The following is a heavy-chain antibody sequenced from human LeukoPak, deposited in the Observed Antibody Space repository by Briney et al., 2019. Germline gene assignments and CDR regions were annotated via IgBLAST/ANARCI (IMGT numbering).Heavy chain of an antibody. CDR1: GFTFSSYS. J-gene: IGHJ4*02. V-gene: IGHV3-21*01. Sequence: PGGSLRLSCAASGFTFSSYSMNWVRQAPGKGLEWVSSISSSSSYIYYADSVKGRFTISRDNAKNSLYLQMNSLRAEDTAVYYCARSPLGYSSGWYVSYFDYWGQGTLVTVSS. D-gene: IGHD6-19*01. CDR2: ISSSSSYI. CDR3: ARSPLGYSSGWYVSYFDY.